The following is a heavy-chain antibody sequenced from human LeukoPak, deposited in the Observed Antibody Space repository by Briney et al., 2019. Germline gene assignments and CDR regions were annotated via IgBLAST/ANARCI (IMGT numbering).Heavy chain of an antibody. V-gene: IGHV5-51*01. J-gene: IGHJ4*02. CDR3: ARFGSGSYYKAPFDY. D-gene: IGHD1-26*01. CDR1: GYSFTSYW. CDR2: IYPGDSDT. Sequence: GESLKISCKGSGYSFTSYWIGWVRQMPGKGLEWMGIIYPGDSDTRYSPSFQGQVTIPADKSISTAYLQWSSLKASDTAMYYCARFGSGSYYKAPFDYWGQGTLVTVSS.